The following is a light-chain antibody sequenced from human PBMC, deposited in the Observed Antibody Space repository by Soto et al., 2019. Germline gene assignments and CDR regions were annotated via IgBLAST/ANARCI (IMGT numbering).Light chain of an antibody. CDR1: SSNIGNDY. V-gene: IGLV1-51*01. CDR3: GAWDSSLSVWV. Sequence: QSVLTQPPSVAAAPRQRVTISCSGSSSNIGNDYVSWYQQLPGTAPKLLIYDNNNRPSGIPDRFSGSKSGTSATLGITGLQTGDEADYYCGAWDSSLSVWVFGGGTKLTVL. J-gene: IGLJ3*02. CDR2: DNN.